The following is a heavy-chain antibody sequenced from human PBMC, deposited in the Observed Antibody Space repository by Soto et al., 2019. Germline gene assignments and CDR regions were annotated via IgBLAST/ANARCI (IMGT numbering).Heavy chain of an antibody. J-gene: IGHJ3*02. CDR1: GFTFSTYS. CDR2: ISSTSSYI. V-gene: IGHV3-21*01. CDR3: ARDVQMDGAGAFDI. Sequence: PEGSLRLSCAASGFTFSTYSMNWVRQAPGKGLEWVSAISSTSSYIYYADSVKGRFTISRDNAKNSLYLQMNSLRAEDTAVYYCARDVQMDGAGAFDIWGQGTMVTVSS. D-gene: IGHD1-26*01.